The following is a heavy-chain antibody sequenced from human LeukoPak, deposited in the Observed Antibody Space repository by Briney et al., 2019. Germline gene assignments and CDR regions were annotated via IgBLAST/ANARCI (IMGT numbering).Heavy chain of an antibody. Sequence: SETLSLTCTVSGGSISSYYWSWIRQPPGKGLEWIGYIYYSGSTNYNPSLKSRVTISVDTSKNQFPLKLSSVTAADTAVYYCARGPYDFWSGLNWFDPWGQGTLVTVSS. D-gene: IGHD3-3*01. CDR3: ARGPYDFWSGLNWFDP. V-gene: IGHV4-59*01. CDR2: IYYSGST. CDR1: GGSISSYY. J-gene: IGHJ5*02.